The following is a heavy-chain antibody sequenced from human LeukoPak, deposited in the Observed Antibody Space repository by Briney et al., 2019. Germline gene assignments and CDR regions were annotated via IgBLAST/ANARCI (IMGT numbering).Heavy chain of an antibody. V-gene: IGHV3-21*01. CDR3: ARGRYDSSGYYALFDY. J-gene: IGHJ4*02. CDR2: ISRSSIYK. D-gene: IGHD3-22*01. Sequence: KAGGSLRLSCAASGFTFSNYNMNWVRQAPGKGLEWVSSISRSSIYKYYADSMKGRFTISRDNAKNSVYLQVNSVRAEDTAVYYCARGRYDSSGYYALFDYWGRGTLVTVSS. CDR1: GFTFSNYN.